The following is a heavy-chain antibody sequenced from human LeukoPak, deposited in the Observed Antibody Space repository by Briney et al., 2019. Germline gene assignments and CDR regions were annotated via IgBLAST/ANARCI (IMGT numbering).Heavy chain of an antibody. J-gene: IGHJ4*02. Sequence: GGSLRLSCAASGFTFSSYAMHWVRQAPGKGLEWVAVISYDGSNKYYADSVKGRFTISRDNSENTLYLQMNSLRAEDTAVYYCARDRDIVATIFDYWGQGTLVTVSS. CDR3: ARDRDIVATIFDY. V-gene: IGHV3-30-3*01. CDR1: GFTFSSYA. CDR2: ISYDGSNK. D-gene: IGHD5-12*01.